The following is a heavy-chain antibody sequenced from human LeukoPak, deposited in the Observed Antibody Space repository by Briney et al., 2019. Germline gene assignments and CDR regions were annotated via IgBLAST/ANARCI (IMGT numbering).Heavy chain of an antibody. CDR3: VKGCSYTGCYTSEN. CDR1: GGSFSGYY. Sequence: PSETLSLTCAVYGGSFSGYYWSWIRQAPGKGLEWVSTISGSGDSTHYADSVKGRFTISRDNSKNTLYMQMNSLRVEDTAVYYCVKGCSYTGCYTSENWGQGTLVTVSS. D-gene: IGHD2-15*01. J-gene: IGHJ4*02. CDR2: ISGSGDST. V-gene: IGHV3-23*01.